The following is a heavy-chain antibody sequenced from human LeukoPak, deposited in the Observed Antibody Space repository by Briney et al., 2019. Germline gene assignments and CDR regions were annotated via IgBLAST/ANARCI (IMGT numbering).Heavy chain of an antibody. CDR1: GGSISNYD. D-gene: IGHD5-12*01. V-gene: IGHV4-59*08. J-gene: IGHJ4*02. CDR2: IYYRGST. Sequence: SETLSLTCTVSGGSISNYDGSWIRQPPGKGLEWIGYIYYRGSTNYNPSLKSRVTISVDTSKNQFSLKLSSVTAADTAVYYCARVHSGYDFGNRKYYYFDYWGQGTLVTVSS. CDR3: ARVHSGYDFGNRKYYYFDY.